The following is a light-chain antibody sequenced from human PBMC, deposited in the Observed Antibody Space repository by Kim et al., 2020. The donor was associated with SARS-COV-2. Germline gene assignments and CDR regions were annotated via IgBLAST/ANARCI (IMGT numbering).Light chain of an antibody. CDR3: SSYTSSSTFV. Sequence: GQSITISCTGTSRDVGYYNYVSWYQQHPGRAPKVLIYDVRKRPSGISNRFSGSKSGNTASLTISGLQAEDEAEYYCSSYTSSSTFVFGGGTKVTVL. J-gene: IGLJ1*01. CDR1: SRDVGYYNY. CDR2: DVR. V-gene: IGLV2-14*04.